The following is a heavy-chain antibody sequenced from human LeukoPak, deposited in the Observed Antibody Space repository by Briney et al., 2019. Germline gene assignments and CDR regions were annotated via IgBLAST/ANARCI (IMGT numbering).Heavy chain of an antibody. J-gene: IGHJ4*02. CDR1: GGSISSSSYY. V-gene: IGHV4-39*01. D-gene: IGHD4-11*01. CDR3: ASQGPFITVTRGLSFDY. CDR2: IYYSGST. Sequence: SETLSLTCTVSGGSISSSSYYWGWIRQPPGKXXXXXXXIYYSGSTYYNPSLKSRVTISVDTSKNQFSLKLSSVTAADTAVYYCASQGPFITVTRGLSFDYWGQGTLVTVSS.